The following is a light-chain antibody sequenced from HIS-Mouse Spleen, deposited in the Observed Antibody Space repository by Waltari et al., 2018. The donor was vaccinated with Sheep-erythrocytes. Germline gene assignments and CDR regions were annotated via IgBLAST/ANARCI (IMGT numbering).Light chain of an antibody. CDR2: KAS. Sequence: DIQMTQSPSTLSASVGDRVTITCRASPSISSWLAWYPQKPGNAPKLLIYKASSLERGVPSRFSGSGSGTEFTLTISSLQPDDFATYYCQQYNSYPLTFGGGTKVEIK. J-gene: IGKJ4*01. V-gene: IGKV1-5*03. CDR3: QQYNSYPLT. CDR1: PSISSW.